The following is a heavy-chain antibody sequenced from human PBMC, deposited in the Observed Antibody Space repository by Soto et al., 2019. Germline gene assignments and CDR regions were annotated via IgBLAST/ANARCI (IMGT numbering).Heavy chain of an antibody. CDR2: INHSGST. D-gene: IGHD2-15*01. CDR1: GGSFSGYY. CDR3: ARGPTPEIISFPYYYYYYYMDV. Sequence: SETLSLTCAVYGGSFSGYYWSWIRQPPGKGLEWIGEINHSGSTNYNPSLKSRVTISVDTSKNQFSLKLSSVTAADTAVYYCARGPTPEIISFPYYYYYYYMDVWGKGTTVTVSS. J-gene: IGHJ6*03. V-gene: IGHV4-34*01.